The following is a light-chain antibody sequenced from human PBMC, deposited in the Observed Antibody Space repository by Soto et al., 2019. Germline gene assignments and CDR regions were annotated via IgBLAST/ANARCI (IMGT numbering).Light chain of an antibody. CDR2: EVS. V-gene: IGLV2-14*01. Sequence: QSVLTQPASVSGSPGQSITISCAGTSSDVGGYNYVSWYQQHPGKAPKLMIYEVSNRPSGVSNRFSGSKSGNTASLTISGLQAEHEADYYCSSYTSSSIYVFGTGTKGTV. CDR3: SSYTSSSIYV. J-gene: IGLJ1*01. CDR1: SSDVGGYNY.